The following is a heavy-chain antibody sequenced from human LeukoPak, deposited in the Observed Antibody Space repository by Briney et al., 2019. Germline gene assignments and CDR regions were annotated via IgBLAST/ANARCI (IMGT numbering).Heavy chain of an antibody. CDR1: GGSISSGGYY. V-gene: IGHV4-31*03. CDR3: ARGRVRGVANWFDP. Sequence: SETLSLTCTVSGGSISSGGYYWSWIRQHPGKGLEWIGYIYYSGSTYYNPSLKSRVTISVDTSKNQFSLKLSSVTAADTAVYYCARGRVRGVANWFDPWGQGTLVTVSS. D-gene: IGHD3-10*01. J-gene: IGHJ5*02. CDR2: IYYSGST.